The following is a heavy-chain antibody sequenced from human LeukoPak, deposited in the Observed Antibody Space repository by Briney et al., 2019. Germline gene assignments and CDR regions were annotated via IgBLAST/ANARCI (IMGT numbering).Heavy chain of an antibody. Sequence: GGSLRLSCAASGFTFSSYSMNWVRQAPGKGLEWVSYISSSSTIYYADSVKGRFTISRDNAKNSLYLQMNSLRAEDTAVYYCARDASSGWYARYFDYWGQGTLVTVSS. V-gene: IGHV3-48*01. CDR3: ARDASSGWYARYFDY. CDR1: GFTFSSYS. J-gene: IGHJ4*02. CDR2: ISSSSTI. D-gene: IGHD6-19*01.